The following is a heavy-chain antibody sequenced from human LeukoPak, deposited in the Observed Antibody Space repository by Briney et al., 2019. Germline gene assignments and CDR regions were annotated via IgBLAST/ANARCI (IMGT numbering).Heavy chain of an antibody. D-gene: IGHD3-10*01. CDR2: IFYSGST. Sequence: PSETLSLTCTVSSGSISTSNYYWGWVRQPPGKALEWIGNIFYSGSTYYSPSLKSRVTISLDTSRNQFSLKLSSVTAADTAVYYCASGGRLLWFGGVGRGPRYFDYWGQGTLVTVSS. CDR1: SGSISTSNYY. CDR3: ASGGRLLWFGGVGRGPRYFDY. J-gene: IGHJ4*02. V-gene: IGHV4-39*07.